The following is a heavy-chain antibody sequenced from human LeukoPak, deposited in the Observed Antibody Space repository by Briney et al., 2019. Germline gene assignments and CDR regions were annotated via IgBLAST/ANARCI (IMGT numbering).Heavy chain of an antibody. D-gene: IGHD6-13*01. CDR2: ISSSSSYI. J-gene: IGHJ6*03. V-gene: IGHV3-21*01. CDR1: GFTFSSYS. CDR3: ARDYSSSWYLRGYYYTDV. Sequence: GGSLRLSCAASGFTFSSYSMNWVRQAPGKGLEWVSSISSSSSYIYYADSVKGRFTISRDNAKNSLYLQMNSLRAEDTAVYYCARDYSSSWYLRGYYYTDVWGKGTTVTISS.